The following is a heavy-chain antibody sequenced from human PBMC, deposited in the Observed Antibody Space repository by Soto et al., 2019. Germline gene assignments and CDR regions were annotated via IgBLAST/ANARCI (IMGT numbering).Heavy chain of an antibody. V-gene: IGHV4-59*13. D-gene: IGHD3-3*01. CDR3: ARGVYDYWSGYYAGSGLDV. CDR1: GDSMSPFY. J-gene: IGHJ6*02. Sequence: QVPLQESGPGLVKPSETLSLTCTVSGDSMSPFYWNWIRQSPGKGLEWIGYIYYSGNTNYNPSLQGRVALSVDTSKNQFYLKLSSVTAADTAVYYCARGVYDYWSGYYAGSGLDVWGQGTTVTVSS. CDR2: IYYSGNT.